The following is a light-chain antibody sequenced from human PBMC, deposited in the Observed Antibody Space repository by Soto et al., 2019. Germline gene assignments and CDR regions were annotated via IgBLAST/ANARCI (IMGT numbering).Light chain of an antibody. CDR1: QSFARN. J-gene: IGKJ2*01. CDR2: DAS. V-gene: IGKV3-11*01. CDR3: KQRSNWPPYT. Sequence: EIVLTQSPATLPWPPGERATSSCRASQSFARNLDWYQQKPGQAPRLLIDDASNRATGIPARFSGSGSGTDFTLTISSLEPEAFAVYYCKQRSNWPPYTFGQGTKREIK.